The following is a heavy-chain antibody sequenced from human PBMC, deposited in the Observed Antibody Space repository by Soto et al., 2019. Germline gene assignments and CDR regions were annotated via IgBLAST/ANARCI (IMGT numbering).Heavy chain of an antibody. J-gene: IGHJ4*02. D-gene: IGHD2-8*01. V-gene: IGHV3-21*01. Sequence: GGSLRFSCAASGFTFSSYSMNWVRQAPGKGLEWVSSISSSSSYIYYADSVKGRFTISRDNAKNSLYLQMNSLRAEDTAVYYCARGNGPTFDYWGQGTLVTVSS. CDR3: ARGNGPTFDY. CDR1: GFTFSSYS. CDR2: ISSSSSYI.